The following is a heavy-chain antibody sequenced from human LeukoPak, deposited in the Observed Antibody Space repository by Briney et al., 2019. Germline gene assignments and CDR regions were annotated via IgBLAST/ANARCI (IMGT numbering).Heavy chain of an antibody. CDR1: GGSFSGYY. Sequence: SETLSLTCAVYGGSFSGYYWSWICQPPGKGLEWTGEINHSGSTYYNPSLKSRVTISVDTSKNQFSLKLSSVTAADTAVYYCARHKYSSGWPPEGAFDIWGQGTMVTVSS. J-gene: IGHJ3*02. V-gene: IGHV4-34*01. D-gene: IGHD6-19*01. CDR2: INHSGST. CDR3: ARHKYSSGWPPEGAFDI.